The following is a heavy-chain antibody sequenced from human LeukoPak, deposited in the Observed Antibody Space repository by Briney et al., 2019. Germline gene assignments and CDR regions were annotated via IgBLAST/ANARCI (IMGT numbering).Heavy chain of an antibody. CDR2: ISGTSSYI. CDR3: ARDRLRYSSSWYHSYFDY. J-gene: IGHJ4*02. V-gene: IGHV3-21*01. D-gene: IGHD6-13*01. CDR1: GFTFSSYS. Sequence: GGSLRLSCAASGFTFSSYSMNWVRQAPGKGLEWVSFISGTSSYIYYADSVKGRFTISRDNAKNSLYLQMNSLRAEDTAVYYCARDRLRYSSSWYHSYFDYWGQGTLVTVSS.